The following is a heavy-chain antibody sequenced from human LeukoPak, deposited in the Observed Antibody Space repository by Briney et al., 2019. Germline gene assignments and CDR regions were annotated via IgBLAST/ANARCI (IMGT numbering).Heavy chain of an antibody. CDR2: IYYSGST. J-gene: IGHJ4*02. V-gene: IGHV4-59*01. CDR1: GGSISSYY. Sequence: SETLSLTCTVSGGSISSYYWSWIRQPPGKGLEWIGYIYYSGSTNYNPSLKSRVTISVDTSKNQFSLKLSSVTAADTAVYYCARTWEAVATLDYWGQGTLVTVSS. CDR3: ARTWEAVATLDY. D-gene: IGHD5-12*01.